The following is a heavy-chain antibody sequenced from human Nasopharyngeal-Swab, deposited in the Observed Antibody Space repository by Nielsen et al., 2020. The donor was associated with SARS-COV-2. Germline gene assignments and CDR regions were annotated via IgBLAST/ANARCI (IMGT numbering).Heavy chain of an antibody. V-gene: IGHV1-46*01. CDR3: ARGGDPREVVAATDCFDP. CDR2: INPGGGSA. J-gene: IGHJ5*02. D-gene: IGHD2-15*01. Sequence: VRQMPGKGLEWMGIINPGGGSARYSQNFQGRVTITRDTSTSTVYMELSSLRSEDTAVYYCARGGDPREVVAATDCFDPWGQGTLVTVSS.